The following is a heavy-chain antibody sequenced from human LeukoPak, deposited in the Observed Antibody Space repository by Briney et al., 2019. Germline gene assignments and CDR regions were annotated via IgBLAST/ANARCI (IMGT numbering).Heavy chain of an antibody. Sequence: ASVKVSCKASGGTFSSYAISWVRQAPGQGLEWMGGIIPIFGTANYAQKFQGRVTVTADESTSTAYMELSSLRSEDTAVYYCASYSVMDAQRYYYYYGMDVWGQGTTVTVSS. V-gene: IGHV1-69*13. J-gene: IGHJ6*02. D-gene: IGHD4-11*01. CDR2: IIPIFGTA. CDR3: ASYSVMDAQRYYYYYGMDV. CDR1: GGTFSSYA.